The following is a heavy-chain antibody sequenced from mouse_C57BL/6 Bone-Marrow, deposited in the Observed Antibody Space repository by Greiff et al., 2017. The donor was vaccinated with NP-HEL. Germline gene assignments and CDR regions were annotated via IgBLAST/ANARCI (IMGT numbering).Heavy chain of an antibody. Sequence: EVKLMESGGGLVKPGGSLKLSCAASGFTFSSYAMSWVRQTPEKRLEWVATISDGGSYTYYPDNVKGRFTISRDNAKNNLYLQMSHLKSEDTAMYYCARGHVYWGKGTTLTVSS. CDR1: GFTFSSYA. J-gene: IGHJ2*01. V-gene: IGHV5-4*03. CDR3: ARGHVY. CDR2: ISDGGSYT.